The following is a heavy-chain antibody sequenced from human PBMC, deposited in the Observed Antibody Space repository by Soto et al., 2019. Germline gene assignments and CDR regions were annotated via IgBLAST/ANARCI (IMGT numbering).Heavy chain of an antibody. Sequence: GGSLRLSCAASGFTFSSYAMSWVRQAPGKGLEWVSAISGSGGSTYYADSVKGRFTISRDNSKNTLYLQMNSLRAEDTAVYYCAKGYSGGVLYCSSTSCYNVPFDYWGQGTLVTVSS. CDR3: AKGYSGGVLYCSSTSCYNVPFDY. CDR1: GFTFSSYA. CDR2: ISGSGGST. J-gene: IGHJ4*02. V-gene: IGHV3-23*01. D-gene: IGHD2-2*02.